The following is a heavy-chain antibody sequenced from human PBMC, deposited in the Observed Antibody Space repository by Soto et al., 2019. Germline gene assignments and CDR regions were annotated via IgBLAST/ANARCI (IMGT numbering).Heavy chain of an antibody. CDR1: GGSFSSFA. V-gene: IGHV1-69*13. J-gene: IGHJ1*01. D-gene: IGHD2-2*01. CDR2: IIPIIGTT. Sequence: ASVKVSCKASGGSFSSFALSWVRQAPGQGLEWMEGIIPIIGTTHYAQKFKGRVTITADEFTSTAYMEMSSLRSEDTALYFCARGYDNNWFLHHWGQGTLVTVSS. CDR3: ARGYDNNWFLHH.